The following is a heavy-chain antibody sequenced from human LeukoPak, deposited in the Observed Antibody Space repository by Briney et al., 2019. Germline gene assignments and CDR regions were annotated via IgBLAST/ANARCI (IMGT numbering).Heavy chain of an antibody. D-gene: IGHD2/OR15-2a*01. CDR2: MKYRESP. V-gene: IGHV4-59*08. CDR3: ARHVKGSTHGFAP. J-gene: IGHJ5*02. Sequence: LETLSLTCTFSVGSISSYYLSWIRHPPGKGLEWIGYMKYRESPKHNPSLNSRVHISVDASKNQSTQKLSSVTAGDTAVYYCARHVKGSTHGFAPWGQGALLTVSS. CDR1: VGSISSYY.